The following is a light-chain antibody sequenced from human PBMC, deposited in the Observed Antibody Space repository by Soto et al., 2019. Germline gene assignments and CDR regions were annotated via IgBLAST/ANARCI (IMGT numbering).Light chain of an antibody. CDR3: QQSYSGPIT. CDR2: AAS. J-gene: IGKJ5*01. Sequence: DIQMTQSPSSLSASVGDRVTITCRASHDINNYLNWYQQKPGKAPNLLIYAASNLQSGVPSRFNGSGSGTDFTLTISSLQPEDFATYYCQQSYSGPITFGQGTRLEIK. CDR1: HDINNY. V-gene: IGKV1-39*01.